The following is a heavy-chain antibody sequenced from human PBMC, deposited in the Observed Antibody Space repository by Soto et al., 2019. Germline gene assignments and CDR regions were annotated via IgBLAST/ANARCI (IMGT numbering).Heavy chain of an antibody. CDR3: ARKAFGVVTKYKWFDP. V-gene: IGHV5-51*01. CDR1: GYSFTSYW. CDR2: IYPGDSDT. J-gene: IGHJ5*02. Sequence: GESLKIFCKGSGYSFTSYWIGWVRQMPGKGLEWMGIIYPGDSDTRYSPSFQGQVTISADKSISTAYLQWSSLKASDTAMYYCARKAFGVVTKYKWFDPWGQGTLVTVSS. D-gene: IGHD3-3*01.